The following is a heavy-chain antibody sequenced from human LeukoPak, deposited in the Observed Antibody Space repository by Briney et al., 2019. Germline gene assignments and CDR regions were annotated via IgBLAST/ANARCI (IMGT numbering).Heavy chain of an antibody. CDR2: ISSSSTTI. CDR3: ARDSMVRGGGQAFDI. CDR1: GFTFSSYS. D-gene: IGHD3-10*01. V-gene: IGHV3-48*04. Sequence: GGSLRLSCAASGFTFSSYSMNWVRQAPGKGLEWISYISSSSTTIHYADSVKGRFTISRDNAENSLYLQMNSLRVEDTAVYYCARDSMVRGGGQAFDIWGQGTMVTVSS. J-gene: IGHJ3*02.